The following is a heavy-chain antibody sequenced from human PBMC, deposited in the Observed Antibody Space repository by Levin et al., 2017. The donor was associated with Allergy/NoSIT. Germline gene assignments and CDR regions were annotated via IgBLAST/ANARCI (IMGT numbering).Heavy chain of an antibody. Sequence: ASVKVSCKASGYTFTSYYMHWVRQAPGQGLEWMGIINPSGGSTSYAQKFQGRVTMTRDTSTSTVYMELSSLRSEDTAVYYCARDQNYDFWSGYYPSGAFDIWGQGTMVTVSS. CDR1: GYTFTSYY. J-gene: IGHJ3*02. V-gene: IGHV1-46*01. CDR3: ARDQNYDFWSGYYPSGAFDI. D-gene: IGHD3-3*01. CDR2: INPSGGST.